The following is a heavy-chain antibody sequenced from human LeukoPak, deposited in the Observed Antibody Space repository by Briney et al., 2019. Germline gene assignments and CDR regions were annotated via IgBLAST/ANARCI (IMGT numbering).Heavy chain of an antibody. J-gene: IGHJ4*02. D-gene: IGHD1-7*01. CDR3: ARDPPGGTSGWGY. Sequence: GGSLRLSCAASGFTFSSYSMNWVRQAPGKGLEWVSTISGSGGSTYYADSVKGRFTISRDNSKNTLYLQINSLGVEDTAVYYCARDPPGGTSGWGYWGQGTLVTVSS. CDR1: GFTFSSYS. V-gene: IGHV3-23*01. CDR2: ISGSGGST.